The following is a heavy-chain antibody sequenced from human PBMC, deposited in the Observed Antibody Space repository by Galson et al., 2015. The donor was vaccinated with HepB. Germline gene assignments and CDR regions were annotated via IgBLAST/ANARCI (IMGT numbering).Heavy chain of an antibody. CDR3: ARSGGRLRFSGVRPHDY. V-gene: IGHV3-30-3*01. CDR2: ISYDGSNK. CDR1: GFTFSSYA. J-gene: IGHJ4*02. D-gene: IGHD3-3*01. Sequence: SLRLSCAASGFTFSSYAMHWVRQAPGKGLEWVAVISYDGSNKYYADSVKGRFTISRDNSKNTLYLQMNSLRAEDTAVYYCARSGGRLRFSGVRPHDYWGQGTLVTVSS.